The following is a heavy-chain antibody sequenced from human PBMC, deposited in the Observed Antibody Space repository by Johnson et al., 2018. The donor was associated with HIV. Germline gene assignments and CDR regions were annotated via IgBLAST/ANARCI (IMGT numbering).Heavy chain of an antibody. CDR3: ARERSPGIAARDDAFDI. V-gene: IGHV3-7*03. CDR1: GFTFSNAW. CDR2: IKQDGSEK. Sequence: VQLVESGGGLVKPGGSLRLSCAASGFTFSNAWMSWVRQAPGKGLEWVANIKQDGSEKYYVDSVKGRFTISRDNAKNSLYLQMNSLRAEDTAVYYCARERSPGIAARDDAFDIWGQGTMVTVSS. J-gene: IGHJ3*02. D-gene: IGHD6-6*01.